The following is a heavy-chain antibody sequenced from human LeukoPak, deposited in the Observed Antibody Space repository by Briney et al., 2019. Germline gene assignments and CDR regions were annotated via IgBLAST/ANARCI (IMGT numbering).Heavy chain of an antibody. CDR3: ARDWLNDYGDYVKFWFDP. V-gene: IGHV1-69*13. Sequence: ASVKVSCKASGGTFSSYAISWVRQAPGQGLEWMGGIIPIFGTANYAQKFQGRVTITADESTSTAYMELSSLRSEDTAVYYCARDWLNDYGDYVKFWFDPWGQGTLVTVSS. CDR2: IIPIFGTA. CDR1: GGTFSSYA. D-gene: IGHD4-17*01. J-gene: IGHJ5*02.